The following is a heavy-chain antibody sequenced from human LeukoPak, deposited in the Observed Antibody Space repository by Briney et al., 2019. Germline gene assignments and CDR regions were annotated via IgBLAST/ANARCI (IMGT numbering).Heavy chain of an antibody. CDR1: GYSISSDYY. J-gene: IGHJ4*02. Sequence: SETLSLTCGASGYSISSDYYWGWIRQPPGKGLEWIGSIHYSGSTYYNPSLKSRVTISVDTSKNQFSLKLSSVNAADTAVYYCARGRPVRCGGGICSPGYFDYWGQGTLVTVSS. CDR2: IHYSGST. D-gene: IGHD2-15*01. V-gene: IGHV4-38-2*01. CDR3: ARGRPVRCGGGICSPGYFDY.